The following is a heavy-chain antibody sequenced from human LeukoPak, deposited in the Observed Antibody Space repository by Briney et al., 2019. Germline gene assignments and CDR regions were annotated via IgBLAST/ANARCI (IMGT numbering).Heavy chain of an antibody. CDR1: GGSFSGYY. D-gene: IGHD3-3*01. V-gene: IGHV4-34*01. CDR3: AGGYDFWSGYSRDNWFDP. CDR2: INHSGGT. Sequence: PSETLSLSCAVYGGSFSGYYWNWVRQPPGKGLEWIGEINHSGGTKYNPSLKSRVTISVDTSKRQFSLILSSVTAAETAVYYCAGGYDFWSGYSRDNWFDPWGQGTLVTVSS. J-gene: IGHJ5*02.